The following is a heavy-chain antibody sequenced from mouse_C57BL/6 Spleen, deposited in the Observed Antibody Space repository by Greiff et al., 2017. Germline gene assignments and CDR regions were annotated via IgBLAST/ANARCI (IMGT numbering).Heavy chain of an antibody. Sequence: QVQLQQPGAELVRPGSSVKLSCKASGYTFTSYWMHWVKQRPIQGLEWIGNIDPSDSETHYNQKFKDKATLTVDNSSSTAYMQLSSLTSEDSAVFYCATGVFDYWGQGTTLTVSS. CDR2: IDPSDSET. CDR1: GYTFTSYW. J-gene: IGHJ2*01. CDR3: ATGVFDY. V-gene: IGHV1-52*01. D-gene: IGHD4-1*01.